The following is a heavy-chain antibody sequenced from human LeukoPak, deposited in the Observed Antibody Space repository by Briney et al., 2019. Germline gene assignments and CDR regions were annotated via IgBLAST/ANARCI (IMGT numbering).Heavy chain of an antibody. CDR1: GGSISSYY. V-gene: IGHV4-59*08. D-gene: IGHD5-12*01. CDR2: IYYSGST. CDR3: ARSTGYSGYGD. J-gene: IGHJ4*02. Sequence: PSETLSLTCTVSGGSISSYYWSWIRQPPGKGLEWIGYIYYSGSTNYNPSLKSRVTISVDTSKNQFSLKLSSVTAADTAVCYCARSTGYSGYGDWGQGTLVTVSS.